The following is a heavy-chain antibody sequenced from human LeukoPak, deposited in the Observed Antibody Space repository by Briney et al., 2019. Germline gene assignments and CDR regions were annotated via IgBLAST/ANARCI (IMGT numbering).Heavy chain of an antibody. CDR2: INHSGSP. D-gene: IGHD3-10*01. Sequence: PSETLSLTCAVYGGSFSGYYWSCIRQPPGKGLEWIGEINHSGSPNYNPSLKSRVTISIDTSKNQFSLKLSPVTAADTAVYYCARDLSDYYGSGSYRPIDAFDIWGQGTMVTVSS. J-gene: IGHJ3*02. V-gene: IGHV4-34*01. CDR1: GGSFSGYY. CDR3: ARDLSDYYGSGSYRPIDAFDI.